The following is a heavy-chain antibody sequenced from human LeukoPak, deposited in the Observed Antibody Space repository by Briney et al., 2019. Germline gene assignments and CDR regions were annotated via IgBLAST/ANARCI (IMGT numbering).Heavy chain of an antibody. CDR3: AKDRSGWYYFDY. J-gene: IGHJ4*02. CDR1: GLTVSSYA. Sequence: GESLRLSCGASGLTVSSYAMSWVRQAPGKGLEWVSGLSTSGGSTYYADSVKGRFTISRDNSKNTLYLQMNSLRAEDTAVYYCAKDRSGWYYFDYWGQGTLVTVSS. CDR2: LSTSGGST. V-gene: IGHV3-23*01. D-gene: IGHD6-19*01.